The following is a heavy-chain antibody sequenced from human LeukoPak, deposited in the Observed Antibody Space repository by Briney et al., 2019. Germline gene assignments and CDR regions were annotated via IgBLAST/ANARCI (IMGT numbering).Heavy chain of an antibody. Sequence: MAGGSLRPSCAASGFTFSSYSMNWVRQAPGKGLEWVSSISSSSSYIYYADSVKGRFTISRGNAKNSLYLQMNSLRAEDTAVYYCPRAPLSGNSYSRSYSPDYCDQGTLVTVS. J-gene: IGHJ4*02. CDR1: GFTFSSYS. V-gene: IGHV3-21*01. CDR3: PRAPLSGNSYSRSYSPDY. CDR2: ISSSSSYI. D-gene: IGHD1-26*01.